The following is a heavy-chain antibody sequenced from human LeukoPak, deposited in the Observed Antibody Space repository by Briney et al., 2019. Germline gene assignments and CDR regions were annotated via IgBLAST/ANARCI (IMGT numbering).Heavy chain of an antibody. Sequence: SVKVSCKASGGTFSSYAISWVRQAPGQGLEWMGGIIPIFGTANYAQKFQGRVTMTEDTSTDTAYMELSSLRSEDTAVYYCARDRGYCSGGSCYPDYWGQGTLVTVSS. CDR2: IIPIFGTA. V-gene: IGHV1-69*06. CDR3: ARDRGYCSGGSCYPDY. J-gene: IGHJ4*02. D-gene: IGHD2-15*01. CDR1: GGTFSSYA.